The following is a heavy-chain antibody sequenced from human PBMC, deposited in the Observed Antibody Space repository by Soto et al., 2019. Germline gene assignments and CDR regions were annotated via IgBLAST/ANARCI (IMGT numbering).Heavy chain of an antibody. D-gene: IGHD1-1*01. Sequence: QVQLVQSGAEVKKPGSSVKVSCKASGGTFSSYAISWVRQAPGQGIEWLGGIIPIFGTANYAQKFQGRVTITADEATSTAYMGLSRLRSEDTAVYYCASQYKAELFDYWGQVTLVTVSS. CDR2: IIPIFGTA. J-gene: IGHJ4*02. CDR3: ASQYKAELFDY. V-gene: IGHV1-69*01. CDR1: GGTFSSYA.